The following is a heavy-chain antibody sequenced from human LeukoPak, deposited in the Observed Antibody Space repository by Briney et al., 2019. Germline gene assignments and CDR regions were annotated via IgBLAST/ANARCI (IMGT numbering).Heavy chain of an antibody. CDR3: ARGAGFATTVTNFDY. CDR2: IYHSGSS. Sequence: SETLSLTCAVAGGSISSSNWWCWVRQPPGKGLEWIGEIYHSGSSNYNPSLKSRVTISVDKSKNQFSLKLSSVTAADTAVYYCARGAGFATTVTNFDYWGQGTLVTVSS. J-gene: IGHJ4*02. D-gene: IGHD4-11*01. V-gene: IGHV4-4*02. CDR1: GGSISSSNW.